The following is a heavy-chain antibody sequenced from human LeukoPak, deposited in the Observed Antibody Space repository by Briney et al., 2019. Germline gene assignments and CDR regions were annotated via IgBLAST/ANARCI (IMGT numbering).Heavy chain of an antibody. CDR3: WGYYYDSSAYQQGDY. V-gene: IGHV3-23*01. Sequence: GGSLRLSCAASGFPLRSYDMSWVRQAPGKGLEWVSAISGSGGSTYYADSVKGRFTISRDNSKNTLYLQMNGLRVEDTAVYYCWGYYYDSSAYQQGDYWGQGTLVTVSS. J-gene: IGHJ4*02. D-gene: IGHD3-22*01. CDR1: GFPLRSYD. CDR2: ISGSGGST.